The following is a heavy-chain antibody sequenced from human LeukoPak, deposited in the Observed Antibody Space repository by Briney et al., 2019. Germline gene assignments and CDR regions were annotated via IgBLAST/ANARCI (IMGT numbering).Heavy chain of an antibody. CDR2: IKQDGSEK. J-gene: IGHJ4*02. CDR3: ARSQITMVQGVIIRQYYFDY. CDR1: GFTFSSYW. V-gene: IGHV3-7*01. D-gene: IGHD3-10*01. Sequence: PGGSLRLSCAASGFTFSSYWMSWVRQAPGKGLEWVANIKQDGSEKYYVDSVKGRSTISRDNAKNSLYLQMNSLRAEDTAVYYCARSQITMVQGVIIRQYYFDYWGQGTLVTVSS.